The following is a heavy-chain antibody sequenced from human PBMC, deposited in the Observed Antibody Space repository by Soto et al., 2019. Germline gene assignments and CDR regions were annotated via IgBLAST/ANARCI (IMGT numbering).Heavy chain of an antibody. Sequence: SATQYHTCAVSGGSIGSGSCCWSWIRQPPGQYLEGIGYIYQSGSTYYNPSLKSRVTISVDRSKNQVSLKLSSVTAADTAVYYCARHGGYCSSTSCTPGNWFDPWGKGTLVTVAS. CDR2: IYQSGST. D-gene: IGHD2-2*01. V-gene: IGHV4-30-2*01. CDR1: GGSIGSGSCC. CDR3: ARHGGYCSSTSCTPGNWFDP. J-gene: IGHJ5*02.